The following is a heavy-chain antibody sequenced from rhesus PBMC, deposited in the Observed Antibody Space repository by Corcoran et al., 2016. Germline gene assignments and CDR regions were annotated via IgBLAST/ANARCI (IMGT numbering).Heavy chain of an antibody. CDR3: ATEGGVATLPGY. V-gene: IGHV1-111*02. CDR2: VDPEEGEE. J-gene: IGHJ4*01. CDR1: GYTFTDYY. Sequence: EVQLVQSGAEVKKPGASVKISCKASGYTFTDYYLHWVRQAPGKGPEWGGRVDPEEGEEINHKQSQDKGSSPADKYKAKAYRELRSLRSEDTAGYYCATEGGVATLPGYWGQGVLVTVSS. D-gene: IGHD4-29*01.